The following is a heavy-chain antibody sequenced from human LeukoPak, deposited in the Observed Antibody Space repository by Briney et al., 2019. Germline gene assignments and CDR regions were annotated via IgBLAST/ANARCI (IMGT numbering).Heavy chain of an antibody. V-gene: IGHV4-38-2*02. CDR3: ARRYDFWSGYPPPLDY. J-gene: IGHJ4*02. CDR1: GYSISSGYY. Sequence: SETLSLTCTVSGYSISSGYYWGWIRQPPGKGLEWIGIIYHSGRTDYNPSHKSRVTISEDTSKNQFSLKLSSVTAADTAVYYCARRYDFWSGYPPPLDYWGQGTLVTVSS. CDR2: IYHSGRT. D-gene: IGHD3-3*01.